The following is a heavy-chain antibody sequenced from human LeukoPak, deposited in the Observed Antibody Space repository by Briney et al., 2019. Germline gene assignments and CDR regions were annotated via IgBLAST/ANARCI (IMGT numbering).Heavy chain of an antibody. CDR1: GFTFDDYA. Sequence: QSGGSLRLSCAASGFTFDDYAMHWVRQAPGKGLEWVSGISWNSGSIGYADSVKGRFTISRDNAKNSLYLQMNSLRAEDTALYYCAKDLASPWLGSWGQGTLVTVSS. D-gene: IGHD3-10*01. V-gene: IGHV3-9*01. CDR2: ISWNSGSI. CDR3: AKDLASPWLGS. J-gene: IGHJ4*02.